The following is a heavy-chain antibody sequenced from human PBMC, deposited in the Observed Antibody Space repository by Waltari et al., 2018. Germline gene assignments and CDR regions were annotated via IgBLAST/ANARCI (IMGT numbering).Heavy chain of an antibody. Sequence: QLQLQESGPGLVKPSEALSLTCTVPGGSISSSSYYWGWIRQPPGKGLEWIGSIYYSGSTYYNPSLKSRVTISVDTSKNQFSLKLSSVTAADTAVYYCARRSDYYDSSGYYYVYFDYWGQGTLVTVSS. CDR2: IYYSGST. D-gene: IGHD3-22*01. CDR3: ARRSDYYDSSGYYYVYFDY. V-gene: IGHV4-39*01. CDR1: GGSISSSSYY. J-gene: IGHJ4*02.